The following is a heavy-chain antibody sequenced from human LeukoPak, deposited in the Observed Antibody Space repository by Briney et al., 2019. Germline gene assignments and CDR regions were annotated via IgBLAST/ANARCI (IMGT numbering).Heavy chain of an antibody. CDR3: AKLKGWYGEGYFDY. D-gene: IGHD3-10*01. V-gene: IGHV3-53*01. CDR1: GFTVSSNY. CDR2: IYRGGTT. J-gene: IGHJ4*02. Sequence: GGSLRLSCAASGFTVSSNYMSWVRQPPGKGLEWVSVIYRGGTTFYADSVKGRFTISRDNSKNTLYLQMNSLRADDTAVYYCAKLKGWYGEGYFDYWGQGTVVTVSS.